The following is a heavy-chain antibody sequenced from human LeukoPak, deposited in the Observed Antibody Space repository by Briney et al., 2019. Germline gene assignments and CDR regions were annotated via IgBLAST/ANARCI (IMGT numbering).Heavy chain of an antibody. D-gene: IGHD4-17*01. V-gene: IGHV4-61*02. CDR2: IYTSGST. CDR3: ARDYNRNDFYGDYRHFYH. Sequence: PSETLSLTCTVSGGSISSGSYYWSWIRQPAGKGLEWIGRIYTSGSTNYNPSLKSRVTISVDTSKNQFSLKLSSVTAADTAVYYCARDYNRNDFYGDYRHFYHWGPGTLVTVSS. J-gene: IGHJ1*01. CDR1: GGSISSGSYY.